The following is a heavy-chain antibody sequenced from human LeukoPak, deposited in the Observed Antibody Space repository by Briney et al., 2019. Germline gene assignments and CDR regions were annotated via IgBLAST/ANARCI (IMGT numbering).Heavy chain of an antibody. V-gene: IGHV1-8*01. CDR1: GYTFTSYD. Sequence: ASVKVSCKASGYTFTSYDINWVRQATGQGLEWMGWMNPNSGNTGYAQKFQGRVTMTRNTSISTAYMELSSLRSEDTAVYYCARGYFPREYYYDSSGYSPNWFDPWGQGTLVTVSS. CDR2: MNPNSGNT. D-gene: IGHD3-22*01. CDR3: ARGYFPREYYYDSSGYSPNWFDP. J-gene: IGHJ5*02.